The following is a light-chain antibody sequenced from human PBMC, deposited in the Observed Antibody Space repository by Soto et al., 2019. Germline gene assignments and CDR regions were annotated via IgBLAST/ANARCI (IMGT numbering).Light chain of an antibody. J-gene: IGLJ1*01. Sequence: QSALTQPASVSGSPGQSITISCTGTSSDVGGYKYVSWYQQHPGKAPKLMIYEVNKRPSGVPDRFSGSKSGNTASLTVSGLQAEDEADYYCTSYAGGNNVFGTGTKLTVL. CDR1: SSDVGGYKY. V-gene: IGLV2-8*01. CDR2: EVN. CDR3: TSYAGGNNV.